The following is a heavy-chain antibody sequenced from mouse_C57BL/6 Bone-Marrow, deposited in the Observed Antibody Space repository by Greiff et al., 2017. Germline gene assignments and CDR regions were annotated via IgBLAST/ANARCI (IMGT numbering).Heavy chain of an antibody. V-gene: IGHV1-55*01. CDR3: ARRVYFDY. Sequence: QVQLQQPGAELVKPGASVKMSCKVSGYTFTSYWITWVKQRPGQGLEWIGDIYPGSGSTNYNEKFKSKATLTVDTSTSTAYMQHSSLTSEDSAFYYCARRVYFDYWGQGTTLTVSS. J-gene: IGHJ2*01. CDR1: GYTFTSYW. CDR2: IYPGSGST.